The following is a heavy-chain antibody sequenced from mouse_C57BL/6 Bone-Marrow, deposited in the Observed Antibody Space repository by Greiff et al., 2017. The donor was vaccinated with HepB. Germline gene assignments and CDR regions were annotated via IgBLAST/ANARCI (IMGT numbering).Heavy chain of an antibody. CDR3: ARGGFYYDYDVRFAY. Sequence: QVQLQQPGAELVKPGASVKLSCKASGYTFTSYWMHWVKQRPGQGLEWIGMIHPNSGSTNYNEKFKSKATLTVDKSSSTAYMQLSSLTSEDSAVYYCARGGFYYDYDVRFAYWGQGTLVTVSA. CDR1: GYTFTSYW. V-gene: IGHV1-64*01. CDR2: IHPNSGST. D-gene: IGHD2-4*01. J-gene: IGHJ3*01.